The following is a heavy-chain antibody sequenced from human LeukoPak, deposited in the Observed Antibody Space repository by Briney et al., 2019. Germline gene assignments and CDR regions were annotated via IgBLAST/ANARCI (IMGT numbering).Heavy chain of an antibody. CDR1: GFTFSSYT. D-gene: IGHD3-22*01. CDR2: ISGSGGST. V-gene: IGHV3-23*01. J-gene: IGHJ4*02. CDR3: AKDTTYYYDSSGLYYFDY. Sequence: GGSLRLSCAASGFTFSSYTMSWVRQAPGEGLEWVSAISGSGGSTYYADSVKGRFTISRDNSKNTLYLQMNSLRAEDTAVYYCAKDTTYYYDSSGLYYFDYWGQGTLVTVFS.